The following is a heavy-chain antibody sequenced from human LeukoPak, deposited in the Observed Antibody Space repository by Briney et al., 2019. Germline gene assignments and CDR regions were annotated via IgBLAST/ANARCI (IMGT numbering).Heavy chain of an antibody. J-gene: IGHJ4*02. Sequence: GRSLRLSCAASGFTFSDYYMSWIRQAPGTGLEWVSYISSSTYTYYADSVKGRFTISRDNAKNSMYLQMNSLRAEDTAVYYCARISGSYVFDYWGQGTLVTVSS. V-gene: IGHV3-11*03. CDR1: GFTFSDYY. CDR2: ISSSTYT. D-gene: IGHD1-26*01. CDR3: ARISGSYVFDY.